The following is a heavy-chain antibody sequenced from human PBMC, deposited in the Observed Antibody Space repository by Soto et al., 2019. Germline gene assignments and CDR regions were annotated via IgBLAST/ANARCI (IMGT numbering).Heavy chain of an antibody. J-gene: IGHJ3*02. D-gene: IGHD6-19*01. CDR1: GFTFSSYG. Sequence: GGSLRLSCAASGFTFSSYGMHWLRQAPGKGLEWVAVIWYDGSNKYYADSVKGRFTISRDNSKNTLYLQMNSLRAEDTAVYYCARVRKVYSSGWLAFDIWGQGTMVTVSS. CDR2: IWYDGSNK. V-gene: IGHV3-33*01. CDR3: ARVRKVYSSGWLAFDI.